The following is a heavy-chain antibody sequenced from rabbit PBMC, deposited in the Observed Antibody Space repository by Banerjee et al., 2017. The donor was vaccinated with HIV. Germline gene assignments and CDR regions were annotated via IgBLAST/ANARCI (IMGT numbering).Heavy chain of an antibody. V-gene: IGHV1S40*01. J-gene: IGHJ4*01. CDR1: GFSFSSSYY. Sequence: QSLEESGGDLVKPGASLTLTCTASGFSFSSSYYMCWVRQAPGKGLEWIACIYAGTSGRTYYANWAKGRFTISKTSSTTVTLQMTSLTAADTATYFCARGVGSSAWYYFNLWGQGTLVTVS. CDR2: IYAGTSGRT. CDR3: ARGVGSSAWYYFNL. D-gene: IGHD4-1*01.